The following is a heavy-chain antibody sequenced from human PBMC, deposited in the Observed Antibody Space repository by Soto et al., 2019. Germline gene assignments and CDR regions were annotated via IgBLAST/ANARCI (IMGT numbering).Heavy chain of an antibody. V-gene: IGHV4-59*01. D-gene: IGHD2-15*01. CDR2: IYYSGST. CDR3: ARETGYCSGGSCYGAWSGYYYYMDV. CDR1: GGSISSYY. Sequence: QVQLQESGPGLVKPSETLSLTCTVSGGSISSYYWSWIRQPPGKGLEWIGYIYYSGSTNYNPSLKSRVTISVDTSKNQFSLKLSSVTAADTAVYYCARETGYCSGGSCYGAWSGYYYYMDVWGKGTTVTVSS. J-gene: IGHJ6*03.